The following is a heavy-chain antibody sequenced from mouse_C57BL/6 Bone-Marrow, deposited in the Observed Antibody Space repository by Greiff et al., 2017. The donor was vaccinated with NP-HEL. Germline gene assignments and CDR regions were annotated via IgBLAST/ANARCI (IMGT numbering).Heavy chain of an antibody. D-gene: IGHD1-1*01. CDR1: GFTFSSYA. V-gene: IGHV5-4*03. CDR3: ARARYGSSSGYFDY. Sequence: EVNVVESGGGLVKPGGSLKLSCAASGFTFSSYAMSWVRQTPEKRLEWVATISDGGSYTYYPDNVKGRFTISRDNAKNNLYLQMSHLKSEDTAMYYCARARYGSSSGYFDYWGQGTTLTVSS. J-gene: IGHJ2*01. CDR2: ISDGGSYT.